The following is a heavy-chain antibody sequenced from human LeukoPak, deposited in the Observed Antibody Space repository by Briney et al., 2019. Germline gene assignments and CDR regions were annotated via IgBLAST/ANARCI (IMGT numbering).Heavy chain of an antibody. J-gene: IGHJ5*02. CDR3: ARYYYDFWSGYYKSGDNNWFDP. D-gene: IGHD3-3*01. V-gene: IGHV4-34*01. CDR1: GGPFSGYY. CDR2: INHSGST. Sequence: PSETLSLTCAVYGGPFSGYYWSWIRQPPGKGLEWIGEINHSGSTNYNPSLKSRVTISVDTSKNQFSLKLSSVTAADTAVYYCARYYYDFWSGYYKSGDNNWFDPWGQGTLVTVSS.